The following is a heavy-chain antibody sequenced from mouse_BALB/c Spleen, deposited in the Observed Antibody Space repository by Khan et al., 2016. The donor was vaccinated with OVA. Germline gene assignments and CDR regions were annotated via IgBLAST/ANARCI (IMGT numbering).Heavy chain of an antibody. Sequence: VXLQESGPGLVKPSQSLSLTCTVTGYSITSGYGWNWIRQFPGNKLEWMGYISYSGSTNYNPSLKSRISITRDTSKNQFFLQLNSVTTEDTATYYCARTARIKYWGQGTTLTVSS. CDR1: GYSITSGYG. D-gene: IGHD1-2*01. V-gene: IGHV3-2*02. CDR2: ISYSGST. CDR3: ARTARIKY. J-gene: IGHJ2*01.